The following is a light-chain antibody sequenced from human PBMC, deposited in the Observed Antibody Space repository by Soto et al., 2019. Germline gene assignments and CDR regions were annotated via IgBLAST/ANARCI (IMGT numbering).Light chain of an antibody. Sequence: QSVLTQPASVSGSPGQSITISCTGTSSDVGGYNYVSWYQQHPGKAPKLMIYEVSNRPSGVSNRFSGSKSGNTASLTISGLQAEDEADYYCSSYTSSSTFGGGTKVTVL. CDR1: SSDVGGYNY. V-gene: IGLV2-14*01. CDR2: EVS. J-gene: IGLJ3*02. CDR3: SSYTSSST.